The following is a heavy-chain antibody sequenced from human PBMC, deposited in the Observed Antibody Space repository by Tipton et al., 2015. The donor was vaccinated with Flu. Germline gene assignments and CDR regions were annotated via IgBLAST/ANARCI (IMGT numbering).Heavy chain of an antibody. D-gene: IGHD3-16*02. CDR3: ARAMGGIYDYVWGSYRLYYFDY. J-gene: IGHJ4*02. CDR2: ISAYNGNT. CDR1: GYTFTSYG. V-gene: IGHV1-18*01. Sequence: QVQLVQSGAEVKKPGASVKVSCKASGYTFTSYGISWVRQAPGQGLEWMGWISAYNGNTNYAQKLQGRVTMTTDTSTSTAYMELRSLRPDDTAVYYWARAMGGIYDYVWGSYRLYYFDYWGQGTLVTVSS.